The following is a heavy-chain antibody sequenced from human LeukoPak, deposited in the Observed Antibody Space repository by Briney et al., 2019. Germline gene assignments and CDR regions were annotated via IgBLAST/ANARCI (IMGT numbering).Heavy chain of an antibody. CDR2: ITTSGAT. D-gene: IGHD3-10*02. CDR3: AKAPMWNYYYGLDV. V-gene: IGHV3-23*01. CDR1: GLTASHSVNNA. J-gene: IGHJ6*02. Sequence: GGSLRLSCAASGLTASHSVNNAMSWVRHPPGKGLEWVSGITTSGATYYADSVKGRFTISRDNSNTTLYLHMDSMRAEDTAVYYCAKAPMWNYYYGLDVWGQGTTVTVSS.